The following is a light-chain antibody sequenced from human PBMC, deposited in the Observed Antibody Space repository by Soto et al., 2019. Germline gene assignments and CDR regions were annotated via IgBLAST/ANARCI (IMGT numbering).Light chain of an antibody. CDR2: SAS. J-gene: IGKJ5*01. CDR1: QGISNC. CDR3: QQSHSFPIT. V-gene: IGKV1D-12*01. Sequence: DIQMTQSPASFSASVGDRFTITCRASQGISNCLAWYRQKPGKAPGLLISSASSLQSGVPSRFSGSGSGTDFTLTISSLQPEDFAIYYCQQSHSFPITFGQGTRLEIK.